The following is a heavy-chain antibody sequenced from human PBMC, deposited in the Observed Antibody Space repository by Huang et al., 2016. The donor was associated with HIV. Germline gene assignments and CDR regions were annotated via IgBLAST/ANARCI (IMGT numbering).Heavy chain of an antibody. J-gene: IGHJ4*02. D-gene: IGHD2-21*01. CDR3: AKESRWCADFDH. CDR1: GLKLSCFG. CDR2: SSYDGRSE. V-gene: IGHV3-30*18. Sequence: QVHLVESGGGVVQPGRSLSLCCAASGLKLSCFGMHWVRQAQGKGRGGVEVSSYDGRSEFDTDSVKGRFTISRDNSDNTLALQMKGLRPDDTAVYYCAKESRWCADFDHWGQGVLVSVSS.